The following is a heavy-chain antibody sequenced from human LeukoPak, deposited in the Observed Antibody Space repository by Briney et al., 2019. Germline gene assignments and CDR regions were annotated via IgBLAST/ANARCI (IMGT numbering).Heavy chain of an antibody. CDR1: GGSISSYY. J-gene: IGHJ4*02. D-gene: IGHD4-17*01. CDR2: IYYSGST. V-gene: IGHV4-59*12. CDR3: ARVGTYGDYEGDFDY. Sequence: PSETLSLTCTVSGGSISSYYWSWIRQPPGKGLEWIGYIYYSGSTNYNPSLKSRVTISVDTSENQFSLKLSSVTAADTAVYYCARVGTYGDYEGDFDYWGQGTLVTVSS.